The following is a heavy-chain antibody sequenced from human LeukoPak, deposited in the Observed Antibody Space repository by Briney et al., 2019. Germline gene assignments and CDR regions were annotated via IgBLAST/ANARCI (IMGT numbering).Heavy chain of an antibody. CDR1: GYSFTSYW. J-gene: IGHJ6*04. D-gene: IGHD6-13*01. Sequence: GESLKISCKGSGYSFTSYWISWVRPMPGKGLEWMGRIDPSDSYTNYSPSFQGHVTISADKSISTAYLQWSSLKASDTAMYYCARHGGAAYYYGMDVWGKGTTVTVSS. CDR2: IDPSDSYT. V-gene: IGHV5-10-1*01. CDR3: ARHGGAAYYYGMDV.